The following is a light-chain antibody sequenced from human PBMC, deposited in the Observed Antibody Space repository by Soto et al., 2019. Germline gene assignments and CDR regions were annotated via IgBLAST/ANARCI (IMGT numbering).Light chain of an antibody. CDR3: QQYGSSLFT. V-gene: IGKV3-20*01. J-gene: IGKJ3*01. CDR1: QSVSSSY. CDR2: GAS. Sequence: EVAVTQSPDTLSLPPGERATLSCRASQSVSSSYLAWYQQKPGQAPRLLIYGASSRATGIPDRFSGSGSGTDFTLTISRLEPEDFAVYYCQQYGSSLFTFGPGTKVDIK.